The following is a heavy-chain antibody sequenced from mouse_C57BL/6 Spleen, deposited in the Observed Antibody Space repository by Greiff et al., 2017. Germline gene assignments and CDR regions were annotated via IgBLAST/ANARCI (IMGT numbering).Heavy chain of an antibody. CDR2: IYPGDGDA. V-gene: IGHV1-82*01. CDR1: GYAFSSSW. J-gene: IGHJ2*01. Sequence: QVQLQQSGPELVMPGASVKISCKASGYAFSSSWMNWVKQRPGKGLEWIGRIYPGDGDANYNGKFKGKATLTADKSSSAASMQLSSLTSKDSAVYFWARDYGSSYLFDYWGQGTTRTVSS. CDR3: ARDYGSSYLFDY. D-gene: IGHD1-1*01.